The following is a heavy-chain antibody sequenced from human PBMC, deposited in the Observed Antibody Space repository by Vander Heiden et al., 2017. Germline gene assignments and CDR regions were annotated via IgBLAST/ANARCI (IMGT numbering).Heavy chain of an antibody. J-gene: IGHJ4*02. Sequence: EVQLVESGGGLVKPGGSLRLSCAASGSTFSSYSMNWVRQAPGKGLEWVSSISSSSSYIYYADSVKGRFTISRDNAKNSLYLQMNSLRAEDTAVYYCARARGLIAAAGPVYYFDYWDQGTLVTVSS. CDR3: ARARGLIAAAGPVYYFDY. CDR1: GSTFSSYS. V-gene: IGHV3-21*01. D-gene: IGHD6-13*01. CDR2: ISSSSSYI.